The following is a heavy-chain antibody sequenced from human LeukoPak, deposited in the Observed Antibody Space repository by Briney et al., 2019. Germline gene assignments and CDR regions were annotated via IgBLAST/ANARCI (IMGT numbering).Heavy chain of an antibody. V-gene: IGHV3-33*01. D-gene: IGHD3-22*01. CDR1: GFTFSSYG. J-gene: IGHJ4*02. Sequence: GRSLRLSCATSGFTFSSYGMHWVRQAPGKGLEWVALIWYDGSTQYYADSVKGRFTISRDNSNNTMYLQMNSLRVEDTALYYCARRGGRWNFESSRYLDSWGQGTLVTVSS. CDR2: IWYDGSTQ. CDR3: ARRGGRWNFESSRYLDS.